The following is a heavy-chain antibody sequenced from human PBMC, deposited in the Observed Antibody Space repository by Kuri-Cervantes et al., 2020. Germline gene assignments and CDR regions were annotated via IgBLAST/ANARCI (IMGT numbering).Heavy chain of an antibody. CDR3: ARVFDTYYMDV. V-gene: IGHV3-48*01. Sequence: GESLKISCAASGFTFSSYAMSWVRQAPGKGLEWVSYISSSSSTIYYADSVKGRFTISRGNSKNTLYLQMNSLRAEDTAVYYCARVFDTYYMDVWGKGTTVTVSS. CDR1: GFTFSSYA. J-gene: IGHJ6*03. D-gene: IGHD3-10*02. CDR2: ISSSSSTI.